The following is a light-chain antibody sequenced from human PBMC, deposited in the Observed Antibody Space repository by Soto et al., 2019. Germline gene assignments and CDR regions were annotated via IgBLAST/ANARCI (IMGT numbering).Light chain of an antibody. Sequence: QSVLTQPPSVSGAPGQRVTISCTGSSSNIGAGYDVHWYQQLPGTAPKLLIYGNSNRPSGVPDRFSGSKSGTSASLAITGLQAEDEADYYCQSYDSSLSPIVVFGGGTKLTVL. V-gene: IGLV1-40*01. CDR3: QSYDSSLSPIVV. CDR1: SSNIGAGYD. CDR2: GNS. J-gene: IGLJ2*01.